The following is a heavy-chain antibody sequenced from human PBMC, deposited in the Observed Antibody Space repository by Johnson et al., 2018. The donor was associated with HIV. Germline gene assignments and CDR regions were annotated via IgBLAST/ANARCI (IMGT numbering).Heavy chain of an antibody. CDR3: ARAPRPDAFDI. CDR2: ISSSGSTL. CDR1: GFTFSDYY. J-gene: IGHJ3*02. Sequence: QVQLVESGGGLVKPGGSLRLSCAASGFTFSDYYMSWIRQAPGKGLEWVSYISSSGSTLYYADPVKGRFTISRDNSKNTLCLQMNSLRAEDTAVYYCARAPRPDAFDIWGQGTVVTVSS. V-gene: IGHV3-11*01.